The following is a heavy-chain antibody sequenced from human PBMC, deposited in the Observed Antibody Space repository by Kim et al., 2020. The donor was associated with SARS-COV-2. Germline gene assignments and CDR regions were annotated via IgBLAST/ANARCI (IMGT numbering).Heavy chain of an antibody. D-gene: IGHD3-9*01. CDR2: INAGNGNT. V-gene: IGHV1-3*01. CDR3: ARDELRYFDWPLPGGY. Sequence: ASVKVSCKASGYTFTSYAMHWVRQAPGQRLEWMGWINAGNGNTKYSQKFQGRVTITRDTSASTAYMELSSLRSEDTAVYYCARDELRYFDWPLPGGYWGQGTLVTVSS. CDR1: GYTFTSYA. J-gene: IGHJ4*02.